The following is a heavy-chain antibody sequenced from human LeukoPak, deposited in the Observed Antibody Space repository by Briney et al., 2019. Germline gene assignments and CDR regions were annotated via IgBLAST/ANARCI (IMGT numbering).Heavy chain of an antibody. D-gene: IGHD3-9*01. V-gene: IGHV3-21*01. CDR2: ISSSSSYI. CDR1: GFTFSSYS. J-gene: IGHJ6*02. Sequence: GGSLRLSCAASGFTFSSYSMNWVRQAPGKGLEWVSSISSSSSYIYYADSVKGRFTISRDNAKNSLYLQMNSLRAEDTAVYYCARDSMEGLTGPQRRAHYYGMDVWGQGTTVTVSS. CDR3: ARDSMEGLTGPQRRAHYYGMDV.